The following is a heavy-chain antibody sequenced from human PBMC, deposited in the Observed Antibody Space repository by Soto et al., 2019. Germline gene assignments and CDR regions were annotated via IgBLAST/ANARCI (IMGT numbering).Heavy chain of an antibody. CDR2: IYHSGST. Sequence: SETLSLTCAVSGGSISSSNWWSWVRQPPGKGLEWIGEIYHSGSTNYNPSLKSRVTISVDKSKNQFSLKLSSVTAADTAVYYCARDVRDIVVVVAATTYYYYGMDVWGQGTTVTVSS. V-gene: IGHV4-4*02. J-gene: IGHJ6*02. CDR1: GGSISSSNW. CDR3: ARDVRDIVVVVAATTYYYYGMDV. D-gene: IGHD2-15*01.